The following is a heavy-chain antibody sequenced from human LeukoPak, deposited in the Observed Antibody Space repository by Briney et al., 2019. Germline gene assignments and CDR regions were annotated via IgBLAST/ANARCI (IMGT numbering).Heavy chain of an antibody. CDR1: GGSISSYY. Sequence: SETLSLTCTVSGGSISSYYWSWIRQPPGKGLEWIGYIYYSGSTNYNPSLKSRVTISVDTSKNQFSLRLSSVTAADTAVYYCASILVVPAAIIPFDYWGQGTLVTVSS. J-gene: IGHJ4*02. D-gene: IGHD2-2*02. CDR3: ASILVVPAAIIPFDY. CDR2: IYYSGST. V-gene: IGHV4-59*01.